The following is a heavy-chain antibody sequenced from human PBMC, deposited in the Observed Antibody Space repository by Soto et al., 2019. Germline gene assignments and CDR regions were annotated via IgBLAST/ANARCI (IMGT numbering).Heavy chain of an antibody. D-gene: IGHD2-2*01. CDR1: GFTFSNAW. CDR2: FKSKTEGGTT. CDR3: TTDKIRIVVVPPRWYFDL. Sequence: GGSLKLSCAASGFTFSNAWMSWVRQAPGKGREWVGRFKSKTEGGTTDYAEPVKGRFTISRDDSKNTLYLQMNSLKTEDTAVYYCTTDKIRIVVVPPRWYFDLWGRGTLVTVSS. J-gene: IGHJ2*01. V-gene: IGHV3-15*01.